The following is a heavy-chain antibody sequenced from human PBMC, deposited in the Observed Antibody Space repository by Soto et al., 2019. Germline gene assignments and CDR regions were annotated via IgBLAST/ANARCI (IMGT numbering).Heavy chain of an antibody. CDR2: ISGDSGTI. J-gene: IGHJ4*02. CDR1: GFTFDDYA. CDR3: ARGLGSFFTFDL. V-gene: IGHV3-9*01. D-gene: IGHD6-6*01. Sequence: GGSLRLSCVASGFTFDDYAVHWVRQGPGKGLEWVSGISGDSGTIGYGDSVKGRFTIPRDNAKNSLLLRLNSLRTEDTAVYYCARGLGSFFTFDLWGLGTLVTVSS.